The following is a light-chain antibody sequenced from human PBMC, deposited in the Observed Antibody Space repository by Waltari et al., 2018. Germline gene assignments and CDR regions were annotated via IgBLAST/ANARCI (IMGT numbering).Light chain of an antibody. Sequence: DIVMTQSPDSLAVSLGERATINCKSSQSVLYSSNNKNYLAWYQQTPGQPPKLLIYWASTRESGVPDRFRGSGSGTDFTLTISSLQAEAVAVYYCQQYYSTPPYTFGQGTKLEIK. CDR1: QSVLYSSNNKNY. J-gene: IGKJ2*01. V-gene: IGKV4-1*01. CDR2: WAS. CDR3: QQYYSTPPYT.